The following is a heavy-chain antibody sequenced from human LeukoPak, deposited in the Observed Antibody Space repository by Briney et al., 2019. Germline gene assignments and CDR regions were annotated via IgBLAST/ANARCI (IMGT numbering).Heavy chain of an antibody. CDR3: AKAPVTTCSGAYCYPFDY. D-gene: IGHD2-21*01. CDR2: ISGSGGST. V-gene: IGHV3-23*01. Sequence: GPLSLSCAASGFTFSSYGMSWVRQAPGKGLEWVSAISGSGGSTYYADSVKGRFTISRDNSKNTMYLQMNRLRAEDAAVYYCAKAPVTTCSGAYCYPFDYWGQGTLVTVSS. CDR1: GFTFSSYG. J-gene: IGHJ4*02.